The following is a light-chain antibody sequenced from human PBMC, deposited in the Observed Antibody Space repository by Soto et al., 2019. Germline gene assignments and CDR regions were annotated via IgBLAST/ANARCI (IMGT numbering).Light chain of an antibody. CDR1: QSVSSN. V-gene: IGKV3-15*01. J-gene: IGKJ1*01. Sequence: EIVMTQSPATLSVSPGERATLSCRASQSVSSNLAWYQQKPGQAPRLLIYGASTRATGIPARFSGSGSATEFHLTISRLQSEDFAVYYCQQYNNWPRTFGQGPKVEIK. CDR2: GAS. CDR3: QQYNNWPRT.